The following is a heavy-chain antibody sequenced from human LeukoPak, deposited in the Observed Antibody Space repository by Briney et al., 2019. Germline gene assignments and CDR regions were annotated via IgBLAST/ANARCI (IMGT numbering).Heavy chain of an antibody. CDR1: GFTFSSYA. J-gene: IGHJ3*02. CDR3: AKLGSSGWPYGDAFDI. D-gene: IGHD6-19*01. V-gene: IGHV3-23*01. CDR2: ISGSGGST. Sequence: GGSLRLSCAASGFTFSSYAMSWVRQAPGKGLEWVSAISGSGGSTHYADSVKGRFTISRDNSKNTLYLQMNSLRAEDTAVYYCAKLGSSGWPYGDAFDIWGQGTMVTVSS.